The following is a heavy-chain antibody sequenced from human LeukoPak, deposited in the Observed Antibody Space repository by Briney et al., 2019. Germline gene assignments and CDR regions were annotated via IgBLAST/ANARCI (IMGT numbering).Heavy chain of an antibody. CDR2: IYPGESDI. CDR3: ARASGDGRFDY. CDR1: GYSFMTYW. J-gene: IGHJ4*02. Sequence: GESLKISCKVSGYSFMTYWIGWVRQMPGKGLEWMGIIYPGESDIRYSPSFQGQVTISADKSISTAYLQWSSLKASDTATYYCARASGDGRFDYWGQGTLVTVSS. V-gene: IGHV5-51*01. D-gene: IGHD4-17*01.